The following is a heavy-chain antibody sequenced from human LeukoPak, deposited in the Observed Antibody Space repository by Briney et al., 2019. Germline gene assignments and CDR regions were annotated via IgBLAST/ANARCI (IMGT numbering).Heavy chain of an antibody. V-gene: IGHV1-24*01. CDR3: ASGFYGAGHFDDDVFDI. CDR1: RYSLSELS. Sequence: ASVKVSCKVSRYSLSELSIHWVRQVPRKGFTWMGGFYPEDVEIVYAQSFQGRVTMTEDTTTDTAYMELSRLTSEDTAVYYCASGFYGAGHFDDDVFDIWGQGTLVTVSS. D-gene: IGHD4/OR15-4a*01. J-gene: IGHJ3*02. CDR2: FYPEDVEI.